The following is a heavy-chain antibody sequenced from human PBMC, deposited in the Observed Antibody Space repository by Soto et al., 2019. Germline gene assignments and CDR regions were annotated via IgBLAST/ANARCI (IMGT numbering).Heavy chain of an antibody. J-gene: IGHJ4*02. D-gene: IGHD5-12*01. CDR3: TTSRWLHPFDY. V-gene: IGHV3-15*01. Sequence: EVQLVESGGGLVKPGGSLRLSCAASGFTFSNAWMSWVRQAPGKGLEWVGRIKSKTDGGTTDYAAPVKGRFTISRDDSKNTLHLKMNSLKTEDTAVYYCTTSRWLHPFDYWGQGTLVTVSS. CDR2: IKSKTDGGTT. CDR1: GFTFSNAW.